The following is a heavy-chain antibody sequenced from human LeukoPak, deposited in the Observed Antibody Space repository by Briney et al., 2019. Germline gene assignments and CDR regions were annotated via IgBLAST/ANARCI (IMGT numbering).Heavy chain of an antibody. Sequence: GGSLSSPCAAPGFTFDVYAMHWVGQAPGKGLDWVSLISGDGGSTYYADSVKGRFTISRDNSENSLYLQMNSLRTEDTALYYCAKDTTIFGVAPPDYWGQGTLVTVSS. V-gene: IGHV3-43*02. CDR3: AKDTTIFGVAPPDY. D-gene: IGHD3-3*01. J-gene: IGHJ4*02. CDR1: GFTFDVYA. CDR2: ISGDGGST.